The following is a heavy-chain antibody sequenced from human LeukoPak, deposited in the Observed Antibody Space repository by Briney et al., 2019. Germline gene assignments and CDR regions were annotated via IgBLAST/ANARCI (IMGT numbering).Heavy chain of an antibody. J-gene: IGHJ3*02. CDR2: ISSDGSNK. V-gene: IGHV3-30-3*01. CDR1: GFTFTTYS. Sequence: GGSLRLSCAASGFTFTTYSIHWVRQAPGKGLEWVSVISSDGSNKYYAHSVKGRFTVSRDNSKNTLYLQMNSLRAEDTAVYYCARDSTIFGVVYREVGAFDIWGQGTMVTVSS. D-gene: IGHD3-3*01. CDR3: ARDSTIFGVVYREVGAFDI.